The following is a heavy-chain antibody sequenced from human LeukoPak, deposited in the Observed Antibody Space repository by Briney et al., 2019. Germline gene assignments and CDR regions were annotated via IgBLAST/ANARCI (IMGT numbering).Heavy chain of an antibody. Sequence: PSETLSLTCSVSGGSIGTNYWSWIRQVPGKGLEWIGYSSYSGSSNYNPSLKSRVTISVDTSKNQFSLKLSSVTAADTAVYYCARDPKLWSRTYDYWGQGTLVTVSS. J-gene: IGHJ4*02. CDR2: SSYSGSS. CDR1: GGSIGTNY. D-gene: IGHD5-18*01. V-gene: IGHV4-59*12. CDR3: ARDPKLWSRTYDY.